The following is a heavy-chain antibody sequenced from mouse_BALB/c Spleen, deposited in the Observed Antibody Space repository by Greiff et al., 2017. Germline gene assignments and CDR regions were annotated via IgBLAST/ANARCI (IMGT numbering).Heavy chain of an antibody. Sequence: DVQLQESGGGLVQPGGSMKLSCVASGFTFSNYWMNWVRQSPEKGLEWVAEIRLKSNNYATHYAESVKGRFTISRDDSKSSVYLQMNNLRAEDTGIYYCTSVRNWYFDVWGAGTTVTVSS. V-gene: IGHV6-6*02. D-gene: IGHD1-1*01. CDR2: IRLKSNNYAT. J-gene: IGHJ1*01. CDR1: GFTFSNYW. CDR3: TSVRNWYFDV.